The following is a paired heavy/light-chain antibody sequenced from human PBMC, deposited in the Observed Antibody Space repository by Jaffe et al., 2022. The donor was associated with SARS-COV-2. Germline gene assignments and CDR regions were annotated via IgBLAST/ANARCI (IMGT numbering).Heavy chain of an antibody. V-gene: IGHV1-69*01. D-gene: IGHD5-12*01. Sequence: QVQLVQSGAEVKKPGSSVKVSCKASGGTFSSYAISWVRQAPGQGLEWMGGIIPIFGTANYAQKFQGRVTITADESTSTAYMELSSLRSEDTAVYYCARELGGGYDYEVLAWYYGMDVWGQGTTVTVSS. CDR2: IIPIFGTA. CDR1: GGTFSSYA. CDR3: ARELGGGYDYEVLAWYYGMDV. J-gene: IGHJ6*02.
Light chain of an antibody. V-gene: IGKV3-11*01. Sequence: EIVLTQSPATLSLSPGERATLSCRASQSVSSYLAWYQQKPGQAPRLLIYDASNRATGIPARFSGSGSGTDFTLTISSLEPEDFAVYYCQQRSNWPLLTFGGGTKVEIK. J-gene: IGKJ4*01. CDR2: DAS. CDR3: QQRSNWPLLT. CDR1: QSVSSY.